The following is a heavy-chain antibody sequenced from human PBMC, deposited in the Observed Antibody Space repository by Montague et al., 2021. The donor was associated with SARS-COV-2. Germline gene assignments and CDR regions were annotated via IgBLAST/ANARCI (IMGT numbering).Heavy chain of an antibody. CDR1: GGSISSSSYY. Sequence: SETLSPTRTVSGGSISSSSYYWGWIRQPPGKGLEWIGSIYYSGSTYYNPSLKSRVTISVDTSKNQLSLKLSSVTAADTAVYYCARHYYGSGSYYLGEFDYWGQGTLVTVSS. CDR3: ARHYYGSGSYYLGEFDY. J-gene: IGHJ4*02. V-gene: IGHV4-39*01. D-gene: IGHD3-10*01. CDR2: IYYSGST.